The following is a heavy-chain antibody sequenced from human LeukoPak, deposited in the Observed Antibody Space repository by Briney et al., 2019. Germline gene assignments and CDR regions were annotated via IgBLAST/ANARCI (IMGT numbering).Heavy chain of an antibody. J-gene: IGHJ4*02. CDR1: GGSLSGHY. Sequence: PSETLSLTCAVYGGSLSGHYWSWIRQPPGKGLEWIGYIYYSGSTYYNPSLKSRVTISVDTSKNQFSLKLSSVTAADTAVYYCARATIREDIVVVPAAIDYWGQGTLVTVSS. CDR2: IYYSGST. CDR3: ARATIREDIVVVPAAIDY. V-gene: IGHV4-30-4*08. D-gene: IGHD2-2*01.